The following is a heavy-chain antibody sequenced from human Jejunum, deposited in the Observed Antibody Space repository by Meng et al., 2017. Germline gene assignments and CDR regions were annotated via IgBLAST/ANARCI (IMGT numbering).Heavy chain of an antibody. J-gene: IGHJ4*02. Sequence: VQVQASGPVPVEPLGPLSLTWLVSGGSITSPRWWSWVRQTPGKGLEWIGEVFHSGTPNYNPSLMSRLTMSVDKSKNQFSLNLTSVTAADTAVYYCASRPVGIRTYYFDCWGQGTLVTVSS. CDR2: VFHSGTP. D-gene: IGHD2-21*01. CDR3: ASRPVGIRTYYFDC. V-gene: IGHV4-4*02. CDR1: GGSITSPRW.